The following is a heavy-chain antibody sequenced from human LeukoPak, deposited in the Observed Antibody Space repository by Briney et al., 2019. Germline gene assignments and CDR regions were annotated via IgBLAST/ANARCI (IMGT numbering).Heavy chain of an antibody. Sequence: GGSLRLSCAASGFTFSNAWMSWVRQAPGKGLEWVGRIKSKTDGGTTDYAAPVKGRFTISRDDSKNTLYLQMNSLRAEDTAVYYCARALPDQLLYRAGDYWGQGTLVTVSS. V-gene: IGHV3-15*01. CDR1: GFTFSNAW. D-gene: IGHD2-2*02. J-gene: IGHJ4*02. CDR2: IKSKTDGGTT. CDR3: ARALPDQLLYRAGDY.